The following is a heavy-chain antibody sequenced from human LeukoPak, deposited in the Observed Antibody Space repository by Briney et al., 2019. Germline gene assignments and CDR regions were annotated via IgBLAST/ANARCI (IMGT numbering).Heavy chain of an antibody. J-gene: IGHJ3*02. D-gene: IGHD5-24*01. Sequence: GSLRLSCAASGFTFDDYGMSWVRQAPGKGLEWASGINWNGGSTGYADSVKGRFTISRDNAKNSLYLQMNSLRAEDTALYHCARDRGNIEMEDAFDIWGQGTMVTVSS. CDR1: GFTFDDYG. CDR2: INWNGGST. CDR3: ARDRGNIEMEDAFDI. V-gene: IGHV3-20*01.